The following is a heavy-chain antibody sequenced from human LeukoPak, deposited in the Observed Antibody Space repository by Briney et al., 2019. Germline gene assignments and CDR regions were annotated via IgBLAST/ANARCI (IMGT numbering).Heavy chain of an antibody. Sequence: SETLSLTCTVSGGSISSGGYYWSWIRQPPGKGLEWIGYIYHSGSTYYNPSLKSRVTISVDRSKNQFSLKLSSVTAADTAVYYCASTFNRCYYYMDVWGKGTTVTVSS. D-gene: IGHD2/OR15-2a*01. J-gene: IGHJ6*03. CDR1: GGSISSGGYY. CDR3: ASTFNRCYYYMDV. V-gene: IGHV4-30-2*01. CDR2: IYHSGST.